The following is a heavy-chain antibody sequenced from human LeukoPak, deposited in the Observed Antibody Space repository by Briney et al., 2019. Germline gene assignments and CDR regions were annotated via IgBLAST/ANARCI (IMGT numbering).Heavy chain of an antibody. CDR3: ARGKGWIDP. CDR1: GFTFTKNW. Sequence: GGSLRLSCAASGFTFTKNWMSWFRQAPGKGLEWVGSVNEDGSQKNYVDSVKGRFTISRDNAKNSVYLQMNNLRVEEMAVYYCARGKGWIDPWGQGTLVTVSS. V-gene: IGHV3-7*01. CDR2: VNEDGSQK. J-gene: IGHJ5*02.